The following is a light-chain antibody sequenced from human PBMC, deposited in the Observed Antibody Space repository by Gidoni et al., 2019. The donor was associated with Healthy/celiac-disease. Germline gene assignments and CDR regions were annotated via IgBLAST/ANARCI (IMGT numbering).Light chain of an antibody. CDR1: QGISSY. Sequence: GDRVTITCRASQGISSYLAWYQQKPGKAPKLLIYAASTLQSGVPSRFSGSGSGTDFTLTISCLQSEDFATYYCQQYYSYPWTFGQGTKVEIK. J-gene: IGKJ1*01. CDR3: QQYYSYPWT. V-gene: IGKV1-8*01. CDR2: AAS.